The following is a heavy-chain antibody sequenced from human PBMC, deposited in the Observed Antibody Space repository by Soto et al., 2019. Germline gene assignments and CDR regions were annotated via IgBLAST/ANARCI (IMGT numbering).Heavy chain of an antibody. J-gene: IGHJ4*02. CDR3: ARSSGYGDHHTFDY. CDR2: IYYSGST. V-gene: IGHV4-59*08. CDR1: GGSISSYY. D-gene: IGHD4-17*01. Sequence: PSETLSLTCTVSGGSISSYYWSWIRQPPGKGLEWIGYIYYSGSTNYNPSLKSRVTISVDTSKNQFSLKLSSVTAADTAVYYCARSSGYGDHHTFDYWGQGTLVTVS.